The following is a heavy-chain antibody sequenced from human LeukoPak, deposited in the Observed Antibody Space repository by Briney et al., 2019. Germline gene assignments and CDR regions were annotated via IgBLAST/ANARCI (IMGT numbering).Heavy chain of an antibody. J-gene: IGHJ4*02. Sequence: GGSLRLSCAASGFTFDDYDMSWVRHAPGKGLEWVSGINWNGGSIGYADSVKGRFTISRDNAKNSLYLQMNSLRAEDTAVYYCVRMTWELLGGAFDYWGQGTLVTVSS. V-gene: IGHV3-20*04. CDR1: GFTFDDYD. CDR3: VRMTWELLGGAFDY. D-gene: IGHD1-26*01. CDR2: INWNGGSI.